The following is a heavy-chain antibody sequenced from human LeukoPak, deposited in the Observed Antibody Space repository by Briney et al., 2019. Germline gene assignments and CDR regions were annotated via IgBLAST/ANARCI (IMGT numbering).Heavy chain of an antibody. D-gene: IGHD2-2*01. J-gene: IGHJ4*02. CDR3: AKCDTSWLYVDY. CDR1: GFTFSNYV. CDR2: ISASGGSP. Sequence: PGGSLRLSCAASGFTFSNYVMSWVRQAPGKGLEWVSSISASGGSPYYAASVKGRFTISRDNSKNTLHLQMNSLRAGDTAVYYCAKCDTSWLYVDYWGQGTLVTVSS. V-gene: IGHV3-23*01.